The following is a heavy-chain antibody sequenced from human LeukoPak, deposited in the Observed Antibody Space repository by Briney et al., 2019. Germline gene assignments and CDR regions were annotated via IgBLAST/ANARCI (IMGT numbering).Heavy chain of an antibody. D-gene: IGHD6-13*01. CDR1: GFIFSNHE. Sequence: GGSLRLSCAAFGFIFSNHEMNWVRRAPGKGLEWVSYISSTGRTIYYADSVKGRFTISRDNAKNSLYLQMNSLRAEDTALYYCARTLIAAVGASKNWLDPWGQGTLVTVSS. CDR2: ISSTGRTI. J-gene: IGHJ5*02. V-gene: IGHV3-48*03. CDR3: ARTLIAAVGASKNWLDP.